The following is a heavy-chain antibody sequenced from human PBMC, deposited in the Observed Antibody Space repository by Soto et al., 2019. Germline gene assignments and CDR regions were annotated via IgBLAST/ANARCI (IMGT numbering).Heavy chain of an antibody. Sequence: SETLSLTCAVSGGSISSSNWWSWVRQPPGKGLEWIGEIYHSGSTNYNPSLKSRVTISVDKSKNQFSLKLSSVTAADTAVYYCARTTKTYYYDSSGYSDAFDIWGQGTMVTVSS. V-gene: IGHV4-4*02. J-gene: IGHJ3*02. CDR2: IYHSGST. D-gene: IGHD3-22*01. CDR3: ARTTKTYYYDSSGYSDAFDI. CDR1: GGSISSSNW.